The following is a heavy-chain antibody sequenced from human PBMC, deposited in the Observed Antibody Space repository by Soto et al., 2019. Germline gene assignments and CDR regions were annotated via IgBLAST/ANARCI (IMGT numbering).Heavy chain of an antibody. J-gene: IGHJ4*02. CDR2: ISTSDRI. CDR3: ARDLGYYDISGYFDY. CDR1: GFTFTDYY. V-gene: IGHV3-11*01. D-gene: IGHD3-22*01. Sequence: GGSLRLSCAASGFTFTDYYMSWIRQAPGKGQEWVSYISTSDRIYYADSVKGRFTISRDNAKNSLYLQMNSLRAEDTAVYYCARDLGYYDISGYFDYWGQG.